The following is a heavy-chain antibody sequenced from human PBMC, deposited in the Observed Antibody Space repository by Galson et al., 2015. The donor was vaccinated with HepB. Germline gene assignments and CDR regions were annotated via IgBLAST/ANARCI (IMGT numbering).Heavy chain of an antibody. D-gene: IGHD3-3*01. CDR2: MNTNTGKP. CDR1: GYTFTDYV. J-gene: IGHJ6*03. V-gene: IGHV7-4-1*02. Sequence: VKVSCKASGYTFTDYVVNWVRRAPGQGLEWMGWMNTNTGKPTYAPGFAGRFVFSLDTSVTTAYLQISSLETDDTAVYYCARSPLRFLDWLPYYDYYYMDVWGEGTTVTVSS. CDR3: ARSPLRFLDWLPYYDYYYMDV.